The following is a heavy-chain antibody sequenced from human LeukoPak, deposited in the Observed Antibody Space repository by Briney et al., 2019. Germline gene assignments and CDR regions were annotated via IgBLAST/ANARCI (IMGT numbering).Heavy chain of an antibody. V-gene: IGHV3-11*01. CDR3: EGGVQGAGPFDY. CDR2: ISNSGTMI. J-gene: IGHJ4*02. CDR1: GFTFSDYY. Sequence: GGSLILSCAASGFTFSDYYMSWIRQAPGKGLEWISYISNSGTMIYYRDSVKGRFTVSRDNAQNSLYLQMNSLRAEDTALYYCEGGVQGAGPFDYWGQGSLVTVSS. D-gene: IGHD3-16*01.